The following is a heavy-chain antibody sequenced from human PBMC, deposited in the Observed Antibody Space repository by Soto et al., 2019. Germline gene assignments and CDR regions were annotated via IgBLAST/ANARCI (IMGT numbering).Heavy chain of an antibody. D-gene: IGHD3-3*01. CDR1: GFTFSSYE. Sequence: EVQLVESGGGLVQPGGSLRLSCAASGFTFSSYEMNWVRQAPGKGLEWVSYISSSDSAIYYADSVKGRFTISRDNAKNSLYLQMISLRAEDTAVYYCASLEMATMQGWGQGTLVTVSS. CDR2: ISSSDSAI. CDR3: ASLEMATMQG. J-gene: IGHJ4*02. V-gene: IGHV3-48*03.